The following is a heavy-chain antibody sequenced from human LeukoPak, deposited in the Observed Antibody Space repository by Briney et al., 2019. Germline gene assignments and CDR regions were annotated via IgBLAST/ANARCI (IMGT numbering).Heavy chain of an antibody. Sequence: PGGSLRLSCAASGFTFSSYAMHWVRQAPGKGLEWVAVISYDGSNKYYADSVKGRFTISRDNSKNTLYLQMNSLRAEDTAVYYCAREPNFDWLSRFDYRGQGTLVTVSS. J-gene: IGHJ4*02. D-gene: IGHD3-9*01. V-gene: IGHV3-30-3*01. CDR3: AREPNFDWLSRFDY. CDR2: ISYDGSNK. CDR1: GFTFSSYA.